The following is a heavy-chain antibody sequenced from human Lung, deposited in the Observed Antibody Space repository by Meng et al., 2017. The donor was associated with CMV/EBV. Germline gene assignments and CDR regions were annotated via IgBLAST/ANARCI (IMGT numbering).Heavy chain of an antibody. CDR3: VRGGSFYYYDTSAYYLFDY. CDR1: GFTFSSYW. D-gene: IGHD3-22*01. V-gene: IGHV3-74*01. J-gene: IGHJ4*02. Sequence: GESXKISCAASGFTFSSYWMHWVRQGPGKGLVWVSRMNSDGSNINYADSVRGRSTISRDNAKNTLYLQMNSLRAEDTAVYYCVRGGSFYYYDTSAYYLFDYWXKGTXVTVSS. CDR2: MNSDGSNI.